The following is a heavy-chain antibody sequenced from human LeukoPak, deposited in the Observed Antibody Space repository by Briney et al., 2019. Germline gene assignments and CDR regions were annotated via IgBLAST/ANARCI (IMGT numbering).Heavy chain of an antibody. J-gene: IGHJ6*02. CDR2: TNAGNGNT. CDR1: GYTFTSYA. Sequence: ASVKVSCKASGYTFTSYAMHWVRQAPGQRLEWMGWTNAGNGNTKYSQKFQGRVTITRDTSASTAYMELSSLRSEDTAVYYCARVLGVVTAYGMDVWGQGTTVTVSS. V-gene: IGHV1-3*01. CDR3: ARVLGVVTAYGMDV. D-gene: IGHD2-21*02.